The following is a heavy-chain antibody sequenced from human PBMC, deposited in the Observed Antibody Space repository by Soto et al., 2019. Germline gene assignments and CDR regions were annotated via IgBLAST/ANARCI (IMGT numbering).Heavy chain of an antibody. CDR2: IWYDGSNK. D-gene: IGHD3-22*01. CDR3: ASSSGYYTTRAFDI. V-gene: IGHV3-33*01. CDR1: GFTFSSYG. Sequence: QVQLVESGGGVVQPGRSLRLSCAASGFTFSSYGMHWVRQAPGKGLEWVAVIWYDGSNKYYADSVKGRFTIYRDNSKNTLYLQMNSLRAEDTAVYYCASSSGYYTTRAFDIWGQGTMVTVSS. J-gene: IGHJ3*02.